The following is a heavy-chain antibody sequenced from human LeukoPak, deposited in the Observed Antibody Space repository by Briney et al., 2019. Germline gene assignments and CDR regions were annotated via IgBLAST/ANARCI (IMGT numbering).Heavy chain of an antibody. CDR1: GFTFSSYA. J-gene: IGHJ4*02. Sequence: GGSLRLSCAASGFTFSSYAMSWVRQAPGKGLEWVSAISGSGGSTYYADSVKGRFTISRDNSKSTLYLQMNSLRAEDTAVYYCAKGGYCSGGSCKYYFDYWGQGTLVTVSS. CDR2: ISGSGGST. V-gene: IGHV3-23*01. D-gene: IGHD2-15*01. CDR3: AKGGYCSGGSCKYYFDY.